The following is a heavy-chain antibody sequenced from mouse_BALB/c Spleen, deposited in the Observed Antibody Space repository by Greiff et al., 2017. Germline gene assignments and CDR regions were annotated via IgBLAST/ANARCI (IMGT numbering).Heavy chain of an antibody. J-gene: IGHJ2*01. Sequence: VKLVESGPGLVAPSQSLSITCTVSGFSLTSYGVHWVRQPPGKGLEWLGVIWAGGSTNYNSALMSRLSISKDNSKSQVFLKMNSLQTDDTAMYYCARERGYGSSLYYFDYWGQGTTLTVSS. CDR3: ARERGYGSSLYYFDY. D-gene: IGHD1-1*01. V-gene: IGHV2-9*02. CDR1: GFSLTSYG. CDR2: IWAGGST.